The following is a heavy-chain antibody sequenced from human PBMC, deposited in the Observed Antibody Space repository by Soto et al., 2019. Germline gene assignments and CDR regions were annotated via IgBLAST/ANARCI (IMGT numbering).Heavy chain of an antibody. V-gene: IGHV4-4*02. CDR3: AMRRDGYSLGEAFDI. J-gene: IGHJ3*02. D-gene: IGHD5-18*01. CDR2: IYHSGST. Sequence: SETLSLTCAVSGGSISSSNWWSWVRQPPGKGLEWIGEIYHSGSTNYNPSLKSRVTISVDKSKNQFSLKLSSVTAADTAVYYCAMRRDGYSLGEAFDIWGQGTMVTVSS. CDR1: GGSISSSNW.